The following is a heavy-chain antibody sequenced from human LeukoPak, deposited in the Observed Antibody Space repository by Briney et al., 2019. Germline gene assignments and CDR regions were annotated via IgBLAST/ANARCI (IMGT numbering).Heavy chain of an antibody. CDR2: ISTSGST. CDR1: GGSISNYY. CDR3: ARDVSSSWFEGADWFDP. Sequence: PSETLSLTCTVSGGSISNYYWNWIRQPAGKGLEWIGRISTSGSTNYNPSLKSRVTMSVATSKNQFSLKLSSVTAADTAVYYCARDVSSSWFEGADWFDPWGQGTLVTVSS. J-gene: IGHJ5*02. D-gene: IGHD6-13*01. V-gene: IGHV4-4*07.